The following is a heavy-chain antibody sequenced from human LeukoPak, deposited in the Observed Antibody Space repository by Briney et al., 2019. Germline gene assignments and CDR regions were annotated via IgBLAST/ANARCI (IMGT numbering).Heavy chain of an antibody. V-gene: IGHV4-59*01. CDR3: ATGVDSSDSAFDI. D-gene: IGHD3-22*01. CDR1: DGSISNYY. Sequence: PSETLSLTCTVSDGSISNYYWSWIRQPPGKGLEWIGYIYYSGSTNYNPSLKSRVTISVDTSKNQFSLKLSSVTAADTAVYYCATGVDSSDSAFDIWGQGTMVTVSS. J-gene: IGHJ3*02. CDR2: IYYSGST.